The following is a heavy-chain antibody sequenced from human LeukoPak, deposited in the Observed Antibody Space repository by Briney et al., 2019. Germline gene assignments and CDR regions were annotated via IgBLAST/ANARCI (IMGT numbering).Heavy chain of an antibody. Sequence: PGRSLRLSCEASGFTFRNYGMHWVRQAPGKGLDWVGVIWFDGSNRYYADSVKGRFTISRDNSKNTLYLQVNSVRAEDTAVYYCAREGGGSGWYDFDYWGQGTLVTVSS. D-gene: IGHD6-19*01. CDR1: GFTFRNYG. V-gene: IGHV3-33*01. J-gene: IGHJ4*02. CDR2: IWFDGSNR. CDR3: AREGGGSGWYDFDY.